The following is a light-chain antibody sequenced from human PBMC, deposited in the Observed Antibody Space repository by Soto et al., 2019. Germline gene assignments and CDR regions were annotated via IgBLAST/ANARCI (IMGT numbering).Light chain of an antibody. CDR2: SNN. V-gene: IGLV1-44*01. J-gene: IGLJ2*01. CDR1: SSNIGSNT. CDR3: AAWDDSLHGPV. Sequence: QSVLSQPPSASGTPGQRVTISCSGSSSNIGSNTVNWYQQLPRTGPKLLIYSNNERPSGVPDRFSGSKSGTSASLAISGLQSEDEADYYCAAWDDSLHGPVFGGGTKLTVL.